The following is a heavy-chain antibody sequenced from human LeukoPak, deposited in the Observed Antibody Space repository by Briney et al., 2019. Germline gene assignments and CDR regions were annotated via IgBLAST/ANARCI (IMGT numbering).Heavy chain of an antibody. V-gene: IGHV3-23*01. D-gene: IGHD3-22*01. J-gene: IGHJ4*02. Sequence: GGSLRLSCAASGFTFSSYWMSWVRQAPGKGLEWVSAISGSGGVAYYADSVKGRFTISRDNSKNTLYLQMNSLRAEDTAVYFCAKDRDYYYDSSGQSNWGQGTLVTVSS. CDR1: GFTFSSYW. CDR2: ISGSGGVA. CDR3: AKDRDYYYDSSGQSN.